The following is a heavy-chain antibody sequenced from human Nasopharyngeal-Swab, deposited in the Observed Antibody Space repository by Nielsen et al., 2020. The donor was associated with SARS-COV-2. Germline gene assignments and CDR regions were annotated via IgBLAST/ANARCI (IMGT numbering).Heavy chain of an antibody. J-gene: IGHJ4*02. CDR3: ARYRGATVTHGFDY. CDR1: GFTFSSYS. V-gene: IGHV3-48*02. Sequence: LKISCAASGFTFSSYSMNWVRQAPGKGLEWVSYISSSSSTIYYADSVKGRFTISRDNAKNSLYLQMNSLRDKDTAVYYCARYRGATVTHGFDYWGQGTLVTVSS. D-gene: IGHD4-17*01. CDR2: ISSSSSTI.